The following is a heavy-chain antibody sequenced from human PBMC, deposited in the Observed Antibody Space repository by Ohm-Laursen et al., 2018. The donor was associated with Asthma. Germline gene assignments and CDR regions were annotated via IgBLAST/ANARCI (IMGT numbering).Heavy chain of an antibody. Sequence: GSLRLSCTASGFTFGDYAMSWFRQAPGKGLVWVSRINGDGGIKSYAASVKGRFTISRDDAKNTVYLQMNSLRVDDTAVYYCAYEFGGSGDYWGQGTLVTVSS. CDR3: AYEFGGSGDY. D-gene: IGHD3-10*01. CDR2: INGDGGIK. CDR1: GFTFGDYA. V-gene: IGHV3-74*01. J-gene: IGHJ4*02.